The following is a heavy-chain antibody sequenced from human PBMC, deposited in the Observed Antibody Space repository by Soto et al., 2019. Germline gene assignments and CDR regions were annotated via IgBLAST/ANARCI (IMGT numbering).Heavy chain of an antibody. CDR2: INHSGST. CDR1: GGSFSGYY. CDR3: ARGQLWFGGGWFDP. Sequence: TLSLTCAVYGGSFSGYYWSWIRQPPGKGLEWIGEINHSGSTNYNPSLKSRVTISVDTSKNQFSLKLSSVTAADTAVFYCARGQLWFGGGWFDPWGQGTLVTVSS. D-gene: IGHD3-16*01. V-gene: IGHV4-34*01. J-gene: IGHJ5*02.